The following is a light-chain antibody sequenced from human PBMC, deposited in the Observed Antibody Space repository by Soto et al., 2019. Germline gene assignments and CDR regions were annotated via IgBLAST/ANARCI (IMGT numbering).Light chain of an antibody. Sequence: DIQMTQSPSTLSASVGDRITITCRASQSISTWLALYQQKPGKXPXXLIHKASNLESGVPSRLSVIGSGTEFILPIRSMQPEDSATDDCHQQKTYWTFGQGTKVDIK. J-gene: IGKJ1*01. CDR2: KAS. CDR3: HQQKTYWT. CDR1: QSISTW. V-gene: IGKV1-5*03.